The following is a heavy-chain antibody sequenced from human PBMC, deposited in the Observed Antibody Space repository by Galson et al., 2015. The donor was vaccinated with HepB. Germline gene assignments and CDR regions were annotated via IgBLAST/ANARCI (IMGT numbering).Heavy chain of an antibody. CDR1: GFTFSSYS. J-gene: IGHJ4*02. CDR2: ISSSSSYI. CDR3: AREGGVTYYYDSSGYYGIDY. V-gene: IGHV3-21*01. Sequence: SLRLSCAASGFTFSSYSMNWVRQAPGKGLEWVSSISSSSSYIYYADSVKGRLTISRDNAKNSLYLQMNSLRAEDTAVYYCAREGGVTYYYDSSGYYGIDYWGQGTLVTVSS. D-gene: IGHD3-22*01.